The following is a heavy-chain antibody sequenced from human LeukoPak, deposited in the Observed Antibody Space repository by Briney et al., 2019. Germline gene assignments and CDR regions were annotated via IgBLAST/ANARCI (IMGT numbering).Heavy chain of an antibody. J-gene: IGHJ3*02. CDR2: TGNKASRYTT. V-gene: IGHV3-72*01. Sequence: GGSLRLSCAASGSTFSDQYMDWVRQAPGKGLQWVGRTGNKASRYTTEYAASVKGRFTISRDDSKNSLYLQMNSLKTEGTALYYCTRGYSGRSVYAFDIWGQGTMVTVSS. CDR1: GSTFSDQY. CDR3: TRGYSGRSVYAFDI. D-gene: IGHD1-26*01.